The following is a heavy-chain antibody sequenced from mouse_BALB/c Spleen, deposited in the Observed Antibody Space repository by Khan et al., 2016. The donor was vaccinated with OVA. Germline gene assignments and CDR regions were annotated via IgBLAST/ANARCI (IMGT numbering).Heavy chain of an antibody. D-gene: IGHD3-1*01. CDR2: IDPANGNT. CDR3: ARWHRGY. V-gene: IGHV14-3*02. J-gene: IGHJ2*01. Sequence: VQLQQSGAELVKPGASVKLSCTASGFNIKDTYMHWVKQRPEQGLEWIGRIDPANGNTEFDPKFQGKATITADTSSNTADLQLSSLTSDDTAVYCCARWHRGYWGQGTTLTVSS. CDR1: GFNIKDTY.